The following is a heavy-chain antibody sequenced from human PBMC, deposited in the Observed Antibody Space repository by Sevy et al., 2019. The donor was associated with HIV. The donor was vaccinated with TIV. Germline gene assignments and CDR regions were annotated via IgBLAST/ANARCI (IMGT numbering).Heavy chain of an antibody. D-gene: IGHD1-26*01. CDR3: AREFTGWDLHLDY. CDR2: ISYDGTNK. Sequence: GGSLRLSCVASGFAFSTHAMHWVRQAPDKGLEWVAVISYDGTNKNYADSVKDRFTISRDNSKNTLYLQMNSPRADDAAVYYCAREFTGWDLHLDYWVQGTLVTVSS. CDR1: GFAFSTHA. J-gene: IGHJ4*02. V-gene: IGHV3-30-3*01.